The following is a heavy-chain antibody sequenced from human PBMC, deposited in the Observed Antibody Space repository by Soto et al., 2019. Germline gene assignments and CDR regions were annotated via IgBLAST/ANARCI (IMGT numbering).Heavy chain of an antibody. CDR1: GYTFTNYG. V-gene: IGHV1-18*01. CDR2: ISAYNGER. CDR3: ARDQFHDSPLDL. Sequence: QVQLVQSGAEVRKLGASVKVSCKASGYTFTNYGLSWVRQAPGQGLEWMGWISAYNGERNYAQKFQDRVTMTTDRSTSTAYMELRSLRSDDTAVYYCARDQFHDSPLDLWGRGTLVTVSS. J-gene: IGHJ2*01. D-gene: IGHD2-15*01.